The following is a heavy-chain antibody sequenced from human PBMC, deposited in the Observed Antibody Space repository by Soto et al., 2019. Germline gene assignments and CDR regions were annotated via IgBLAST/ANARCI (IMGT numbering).Heavy chain of an antibody. Sequence: SETLSLTCTVSGGSISGYYWSWIRQTPGKGLEWIGEIYHTGSTTFNPSLKSRVTISVDKSKNHFSLKVSSVTAADTAVYFCARSPRSISTGGIDFWGQGILVTSPQ. V-gene: IGHV4-59*12. CDR2: IYHTGST. D-gene: IGHD1-1*01. CDR3: ARSPRSISTGGIDF. J-gene: IGHJ4*01. CDR1: GGSISGYY.